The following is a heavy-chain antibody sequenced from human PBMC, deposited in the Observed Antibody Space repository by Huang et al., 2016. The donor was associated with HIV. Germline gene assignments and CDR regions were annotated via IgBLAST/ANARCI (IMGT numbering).Heavy chain of an antibody. CDR3: AKSGEGYCSGDCYHLFDS. D-gene: IGHD2-21*02. CDR1: GCTFGPYG. Sequence: QVQLVESGGGVVQPGRSLRLSCAASGCTFGPYGMHWVGQAPVKGLEWGEVVLYDVNNKLYTDAVKGRFTGARDNSKNAVYLQMNSLRIEDAAVYYCAKSGEGYCSGDCYHLFDSWGQGTLVTVSS. CDR2: VLYDVNNK. V-gene: IGHV3-30*18. J-gene: IGHJ4*02.